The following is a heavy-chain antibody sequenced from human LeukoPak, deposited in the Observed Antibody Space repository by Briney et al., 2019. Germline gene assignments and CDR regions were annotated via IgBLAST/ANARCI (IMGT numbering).Heavy chain of an antibody. CDR3: ARDPYSGRYGDYYYYMDV. CDR2: IYSGGNT. CDR1: GFTVSSNS. J-gene: IGHJ6*03. D-gene: IGHD1-26*01. V-gene: IGHV3-53*01. Sequence: GGSLRLSCTVSGFTVSSNSMSWVRQAPGKGLEWVSFIYSGGNTHYSDSVKGRFTISRDNSKNTLYLQMNSLRADDTAVYYCARDPYSGRYGDYYYYMDVWGKGTTVTISS.